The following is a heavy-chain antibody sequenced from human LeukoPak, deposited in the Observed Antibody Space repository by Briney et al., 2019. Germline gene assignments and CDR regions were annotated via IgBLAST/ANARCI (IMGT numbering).Heavy chain of an antibody. CDR1: GGSISSYY. CDR3: ARHEPCGDYPVMSQYYFDY. V-gene: IGHV4-59*08. Sequence: SETLSLTCTVSGGSISSYYWSWIRQPPGKGLEWIGYIYYSGSTNYNPSLKSRVTISVDTSKNQFSLKLSSVTAADTAVYYCARHEPCGDYPVMSQYYFDYWGQGTLVTVSS. CDR2: IYYSGST. D-gene: IGHD4-17*01. J-gene: IGHJ4*02.